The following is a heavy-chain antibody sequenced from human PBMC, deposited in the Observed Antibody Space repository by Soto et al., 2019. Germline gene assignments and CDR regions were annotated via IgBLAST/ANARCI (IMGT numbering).Heavy chain of an antibody. Sequence: QVQLQQWGAGLLKPSETLSLTCAVYGGSFSGYYWSWIRQPPGKGLEWIGEINHSGSTNYNPSLKSRATXSXDXXKNQLSLKLSSVTAADTAVYYCARVSGIYYYGMDVWGQGTTVTVSS. CDR3: ARVSGIYYYGMDV. CDR2: INHSGST. CDR1: GGSFSGYY. J-gene: IGHJ6*02. V-gene: IGHV4-34*01. D-gene: IGHD3-10*01.